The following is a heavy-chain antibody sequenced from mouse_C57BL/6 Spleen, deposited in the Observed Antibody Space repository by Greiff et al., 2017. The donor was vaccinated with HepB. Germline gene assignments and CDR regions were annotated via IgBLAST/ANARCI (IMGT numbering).Heavy chain of an antibody. D-gene: IGHD2-3*01. CDR2: IDPSDSYT. J-gene: IGHJ1*03. CDR1: GYTFTSYW. V-gene: IGHV1-69*01. CDR3: ARSGAYDGPEV. Sequence: QVQLQQPGAELVMPGASVKLSCKASGYTFTSYWMHWVKQRPGQGLEWIGEIDPSDSYTNYNQKFKGKSTLTVDKSSSTAYMQLSSLTSEDSAVYYCARSGAYDGPEVWGTGTTVTVAS.